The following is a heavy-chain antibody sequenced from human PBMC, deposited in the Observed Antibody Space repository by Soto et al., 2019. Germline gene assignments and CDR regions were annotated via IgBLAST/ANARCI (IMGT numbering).Heavy chain of an antibody. D-gene: IGHD5-18*01. J-gene: IGHJ6*02. CDR1: GYTVISYY. V-gene: IGHV1-46*01. Sequence: ASGEVSCKASGYTVISYYMHWVRQAPGQGLEWTGIINPSDGSTSYAQKFQGRVTMTRDTSTSTVYMELSSLTSEDTAVYYCARDLGDETAMVYYYYGMDVWGQGTTVTVSS. CDR3: ARDLGDETAMVYYYYGMDV. CDR2: INPSDGST.